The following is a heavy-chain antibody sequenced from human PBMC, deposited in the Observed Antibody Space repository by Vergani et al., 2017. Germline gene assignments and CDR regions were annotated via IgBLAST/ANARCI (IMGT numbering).Heavy chain of an antibody. CDR2: ISAYNGNT. CDR1: GYTFTSYY. D-gene: IGHD5-12*01. CDR3: ARDETLRGYSGYDLSGVMDV. J-gene: IGHJ6*02. V-gene: IGHV1-18*04. Sequence: QVQLVQSGAEVKKPGASVKVSCKASGYTFTSYYMHWVRQAPGQGLEWMGWISAYNGNTNYAQKLQGRVTMTTDTSTSTAYMELRSLRSDDTAVYYCARDETLRGYSGYDLSGVMDVWGQGTTVTVSS.